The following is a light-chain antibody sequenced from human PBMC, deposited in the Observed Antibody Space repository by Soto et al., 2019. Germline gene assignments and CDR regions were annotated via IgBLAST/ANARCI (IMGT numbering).Light chain of an antibody. CDR2: AAS. CDR3: QQYGSSPPWT. CDR1: QSVTGNY. Sequence: EIVLTQSPATLSLSPGERATLSCRASQSVTGNYLAWYQQAPGQATRLLIHAASIRATGIPDRFSGSGSGTDFTLTISRLEPGDFAVYYCQQYGSSPPWTVGQGAKVEIK. J-gene: IGKJ1*01. V-gene: IGKV3-20*01.